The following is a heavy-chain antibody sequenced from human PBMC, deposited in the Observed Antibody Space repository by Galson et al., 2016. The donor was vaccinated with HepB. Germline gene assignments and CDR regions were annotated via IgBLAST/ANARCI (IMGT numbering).Heavy chain of an antibody. J-gene: IGHJ5*02. Sequence: ETLSLTCTVSGGPISSYYWSWIRQPPGKGLEWIGYIYYSGSTNYNPSLKSRVTISVDTSKNQFSLKLSSVNAADTAVYYCARTGVVVAATRGGWFDPWGQGTLVTVSS. CDR3: ARTGVVVAATRGGWFDP. V-gene: IGHV4-59*01. CDR2: IYYSGST. D-gene: IGHD2-15*01. CDR1: GGPISSYY.